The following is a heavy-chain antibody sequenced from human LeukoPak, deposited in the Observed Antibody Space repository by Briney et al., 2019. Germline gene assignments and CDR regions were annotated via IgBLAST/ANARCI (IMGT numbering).Heavy chain of an antibody. CDR3: AKDSSRVKSRFGATSHFDY. CDR2: IRYDGSNK. J-gene: IGHJ4*02. Sequence: GGSLRLSCAVSGFTFSSYGMHWVRQAPGKGLEWVAFIRYDGSNKYYADSVKGRFTISRDNSKNTLYLQMNSLRAEDTAVYYCAKDSSRVKSRFGATSHFDYWGQGTLVTVSS. V-gene: IGHV3-30*02. CDR1: GFTFSSYG. D-gene: IGHD1-26*01.